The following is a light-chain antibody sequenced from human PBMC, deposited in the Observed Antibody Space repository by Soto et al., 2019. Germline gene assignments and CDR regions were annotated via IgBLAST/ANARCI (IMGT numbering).Light chain of an antibody. V-gene: IGLV2-8*01. CDR3: SSYAGSNNYV. Sequence: QPPLSQLPSGYGSPGQAFTISCTGTFSDVGGYNYVSWYQQHPGKAPKLMIYEVSKRPSGVPDRFSGYKYGHTASLTVSGLQAEDEADYYCSSYAGSNNYVFGTGTTVT. J-gene: IGLJ1*01. CDR2: EVS. CDR1: FSDVGGYNY.